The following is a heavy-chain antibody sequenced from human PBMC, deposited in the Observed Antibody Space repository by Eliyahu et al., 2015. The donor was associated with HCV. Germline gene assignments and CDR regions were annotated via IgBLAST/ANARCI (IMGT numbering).Heavy chain of an antibody. CDR3: AKDLGATMDHCFDY. CDR2: ISYDGSNK. CDR1: GFTFSSYG. V-gene: IGHV3-30*18. Sequence: QVQLVESGGGVVQPGRSLRLSCAASGFTFSSYGMHWVRQAPGKGLEWVAVISYDGSNKYYADSVKGRFTISRDNSKNTLYLQMNSLRAEDTAVYYCAKDLGATMDHCFDYWGQGTLVTVSS. D-gene: IGHD1-26*01. J-gene: IGHJ4*02.